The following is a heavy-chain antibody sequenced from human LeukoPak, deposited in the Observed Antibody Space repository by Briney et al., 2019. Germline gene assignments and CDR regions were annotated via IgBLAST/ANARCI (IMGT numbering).Heavy chain of an antibody. CDR1: GYTFTTYS. CDR3: ARRRRDGYNFPDK. Sequence: VASVKVSCKTSGYTFTTYSMNWVRQAPGQGLEWMGWINTNTGNPTYAQGFTGRFVFSLDTSVSTAYLQISSLKPEDTAVYFCARRRRDGYNFPDKWGQGTLVTVSS. J-gene: IGHJ1*01. CDR2: INTNTGNP. D-gene: IGHD5-24*01. V-gene: IGHV7-4-1*02.